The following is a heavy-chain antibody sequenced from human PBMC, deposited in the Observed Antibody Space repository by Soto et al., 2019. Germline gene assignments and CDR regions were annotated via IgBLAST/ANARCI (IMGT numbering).Heavy chain of an antibody. J-gene: IGHJ4*02. CDR2: ISARGGSS. Sequence: PGGSLRLSCVASGFSFISYAMVWVRQAPGKGLEWVSVISARGGSSYFADTVKGRFTISRDNSKNLLSLEMNSLRAEDTAIYFCAKGSIEYSASVDNWGQGTLVLVSS. CDR3: AKGSIEYSASVDN. D-gene: IGHD5-12*01. V-gene: IGHV3-23*01. CDR1: GFSFISYA.